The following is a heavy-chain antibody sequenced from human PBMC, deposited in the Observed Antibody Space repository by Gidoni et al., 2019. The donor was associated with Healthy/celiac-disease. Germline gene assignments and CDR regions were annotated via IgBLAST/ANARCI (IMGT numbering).Heavy chain of an antibody. CDR2: ISSSSSYI. Sequence: EVQLVESGGGLVKPGGSMSLSCAASGFTFSSYSMNWVRQAPGKGLEWVSSISSSSSYISYADSVKGRFTISRDNAKNSLYLQMNSLRAEDTAVYYCAGYDKDAFDIWGQGTMVTVSS. D-gene: IGHD3-22*01. CDR1: GFTFSSYS. CDR3: AGYDKDAFDI. V-gene: IGHV3-21*01. J-gene: IGHJ3*02.